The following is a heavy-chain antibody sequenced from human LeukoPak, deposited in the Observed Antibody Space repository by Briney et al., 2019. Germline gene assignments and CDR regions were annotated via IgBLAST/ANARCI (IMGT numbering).Heavy chain of an antibody. CDR2: ISLNNGNT. D-gene: IGHD3-10*01. V-gene: IGHV1-18*01. CDR3: ARVSIYGLGDAQLADP. J-gene: IGHJ5*02. CDR1: DYTFSRHG. Sequence: ASVKVSCKASDYTFSRHGISWMRQAPGQGLEWMGWISLNNGNTDYGQKFQGRVTMTTDTSTGTAYMELRSLRYNDTAVYYCARVSIYGLGDAQLADPWGQGTLVTVSS.